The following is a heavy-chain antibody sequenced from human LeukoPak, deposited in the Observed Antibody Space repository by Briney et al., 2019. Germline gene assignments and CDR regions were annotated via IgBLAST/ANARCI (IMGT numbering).Heavy chain of an antibody. D-gene: IGHD3-10*01. Sequence: SVKVSFKASGGTFSSYAISWVRQAPGQGLEWMGGIIPIFGTANYAQKFQGRVTITADESTSTAYMELSSLRSEDTAVYYCARVYGSGSYDLHDAFDIWGQGTMVTVSS. V-gene: IGHV1-69*01. CDR3: ARVYGSGSYDLHDAFDI. CDR2: IIPIFGTA. J-gene: IGHJ3*02. CDR1: GGTFSSYA.